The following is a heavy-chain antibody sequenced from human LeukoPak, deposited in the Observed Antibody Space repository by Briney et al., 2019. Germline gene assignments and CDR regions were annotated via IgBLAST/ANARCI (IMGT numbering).Heavy chain of an antibody. CDR2: VHISGTT. V-gene: IGHV4-4*07. D-gene: IGHD4-17*01. CDR1: GEYISSYY. CDR3: ARDPGDTYHDWYFDL. Sequence: SETLSLTCTVGGEYISSYYWSWIRQSAENGLEWIGRVHISGTTHYNPSLQGRVTMSVDTSKNQFSLNLNSATAADTAVYYCARDPGDTYHDWYFDLWGRGTAVTVSS. J-gene: IGHJ2*01.